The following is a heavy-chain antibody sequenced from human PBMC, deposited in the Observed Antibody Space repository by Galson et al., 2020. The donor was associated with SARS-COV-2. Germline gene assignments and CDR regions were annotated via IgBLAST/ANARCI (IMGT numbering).Heavy chain of an antibody. D-gene: IGHD3-10*01. CDR3: AKEMGGGDDAFDG. CDR2: IWWTSGSS. V-gene: IGHV3-9*01. CDR1: GFTFDDYA. J-gene: IGHJ3*01. Sequence: GGSLRLSCAASGFTFDDYARHWVRQASGKGLEWVSGIWWTSGSSCYADSVKGRFTISRDNAKNSLYRQMNSLSAEDTALYYCAKEMGGGDDAFDGWGQGTMVAVSS.